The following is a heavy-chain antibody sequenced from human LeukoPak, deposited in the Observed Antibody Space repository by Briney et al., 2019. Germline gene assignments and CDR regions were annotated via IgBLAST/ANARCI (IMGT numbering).Heavy chain of an antibody. CDR2: IYYSGST. CDR1: GGSISSYY. D-gene: IGHD6-13*01. V-gene: IGHV4-59*08. CDR3: ARRGSNWYRDAFDI. J-gene: IGHJ3*02. Sequence: PSETLSLTCTVSGGSISSYYWSWIRQPPGKGLEWIGYIYYSGSTNYNPSLKSRVTISVDTSKNQFSLKLSSVTAADTAVYYCARRGSNWYRDAFDIWGQGTMVTVSS.